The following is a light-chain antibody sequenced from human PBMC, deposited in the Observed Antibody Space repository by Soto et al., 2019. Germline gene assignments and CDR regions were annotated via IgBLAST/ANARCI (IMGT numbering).Light chain of an antibody. V-gene: IGLV2-14*03. Sequence: QSALTQPASVSGSPGQSITISCTGTSSDVGGFNYVSWHQQHPAKAPKLIIVGVINRPSGVADRFSGSKSGNTASLTIFGLQAEDEAYYHCSSYTRRRTVIFGGGTKLTVL. CDR1: SSDVGGFNY. CDR2: GVI. J-gene: IGLJ2*01. CDR3: SSYTRRRTVI.